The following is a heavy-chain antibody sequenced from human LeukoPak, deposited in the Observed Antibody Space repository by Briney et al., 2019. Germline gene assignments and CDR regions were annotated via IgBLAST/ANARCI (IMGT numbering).Heavy chain of an antibody. Sequence: GGSLRLSCAASGFTFSNAWMTWVRQAPGKGLEWVGRIKSNPDGGTTDYAAPVKGRFIISRDDSKNTLYLQMNSLQTEDTAVYYCTTDLGITMIRGVFVYWGQGTLVTVSS. V-gene: IGHV3-15*01. D-gene: IGHD3-10*01. CDR1: GFTFSNAW. J-gene: IGHJ4*02. CDR2: IKSNPDGGTT. CDR3: TTDLGITMIRGVFVY.